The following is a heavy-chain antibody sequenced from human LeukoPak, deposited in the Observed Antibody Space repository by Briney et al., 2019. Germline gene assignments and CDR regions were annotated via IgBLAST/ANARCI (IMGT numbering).Heavy chain of an antibody. CDR1: GFTFSNAW. CDR3: TTIVGSSSWFNWFDP. J-gene: IGHJ5*02. D-gene: IGHD6-13*01. Sequence: GSLRLSCAASGFTFSNAWMSWVRQAPGKGLEWVGRIKSKTDGGTTDYAAPVKGRFTISRDDSKNTLYLQMNSLKTEDTAVYYCTTIVGSSSWFNWFDPWGQGTLVTVSS. CDR2: IKSKTDGGTT. V-gene: IGHV3-15*01.